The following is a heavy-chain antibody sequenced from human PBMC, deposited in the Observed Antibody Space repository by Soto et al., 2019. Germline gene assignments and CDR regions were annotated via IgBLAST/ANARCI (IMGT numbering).Heavy chain of an antibody. CDR2: INPNSGGT. CDR1: GYTFTGYY. J-gene: IGHJ6*02. V-gene: IGHV1-2*02. CDR3: ACILGYCSGGSCQYYYYGIDV. D-gene: IGHD2-15*01. Sequence: QVQLVQSGAEVKKPGASVKVSCKASGYTFTGYYMHWVRQAPGQGLEWMGWINPNSGGTNYAQKFQGRVTMTRDTSISTAYMELSRLRSDDTAVYYCACILGYCSGGSCQYYYYGIDVWGQGTTVTVSS.